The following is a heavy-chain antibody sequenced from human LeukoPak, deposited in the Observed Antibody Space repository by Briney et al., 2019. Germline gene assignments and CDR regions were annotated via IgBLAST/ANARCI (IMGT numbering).Heavy chain of an antibody. CDR3: TRGGGANYYGDYFDY. Sequence: GGSLRLSCAGSGFTLSSYYMHWVRQAPDKELEWVAVMSYDETTANYAGSVQGRFTVSRDNSKNTLFLQINSLRAEDMAMYFCTRGGGANYYGDYFDYWSQGTLVTVSS. D-gene: IGHD1-26*01. CDR1: GFTLSSYY. V-gene: IGHV3-30*14. J-gene: IGHJ4*02. CDR2: MSYDETTA.